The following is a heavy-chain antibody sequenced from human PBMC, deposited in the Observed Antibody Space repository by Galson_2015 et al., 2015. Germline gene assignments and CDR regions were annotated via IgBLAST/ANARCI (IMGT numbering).Heavy chain of an antibody. CDR2: IIPMYGIT. V-gene: IGHV1-69*10. D-gene: IGHD3-16*01. CDR3: ARGDDYDPRYYSGMDV. J-gene: IGHJ6*02. Sequence: SVKVSCKASGGTFSSYGVNWVRLAPGQGPEWMGQIIPMYGITTYAQKFQGRVTITADKSTSTAYIELSSLRSDDTAVYYCARGDDYDPRYYSGMDVWGQGTTVTVSS. CDR1: GGTFSSYG.